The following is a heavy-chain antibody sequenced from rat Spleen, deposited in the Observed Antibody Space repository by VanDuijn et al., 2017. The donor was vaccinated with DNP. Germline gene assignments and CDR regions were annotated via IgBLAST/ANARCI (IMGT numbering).Heavy chain of an antibody. CDR1: GYTFTTYY. Sequence: QVQLQQSGAELAKPGSSVKISCKASGYTFTTYYITWIKQTTGQGLEYIGYMNPGSGGTNYNEKFRGKATLTVDKSSSTAFMQLSSLTPDDSAVYYCARSWVGVRGIWFAFWGQGTLVTVSS. V-gene: IGHV1-43*01. J-gene: IGHJ3*01. CDR3: ARSWVGVRGIWFAF. CDR2: MNPGSGGT. D-gene: IGHD4-3*01.